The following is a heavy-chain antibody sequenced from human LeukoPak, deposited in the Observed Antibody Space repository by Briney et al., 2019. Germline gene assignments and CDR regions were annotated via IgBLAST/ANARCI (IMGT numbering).Heavy chain of an antibody. CDR1: GGSISSSSYY. Sequence: PSETLSLTCTVSGGSISSSSYYWGWIRQPPGKGLEWIGSIYYSGCTYYNPSLKSRVTISVDTSKNQFSLKLSSVTAADTAVYYCARAVAVAGTLSFDYWGQGTLVTVSS. V-gene: IGHV4-39*07. D-gene: IGHD6-19*01. CDR3: ARAVAVAGTLSFDY. J-gene: IGHJ4*02. CDR2: IYYSGCT.